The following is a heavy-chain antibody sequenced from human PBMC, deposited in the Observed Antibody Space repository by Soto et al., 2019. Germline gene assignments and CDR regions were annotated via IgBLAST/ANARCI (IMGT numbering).Heavy chain of an antibody. CDR3: TTGLSNGYYNFDY. CDR1: GFTFNNAW. V-gene: IGHV3-15*01. Sequence: GGSLRLSCAASGFTFNNAWMSWVRQAPGKGLEWVGRIKGEADGGTTDYAAPVKGRITISRDHSKDTLYLRMNSLKTEDTAVYYCTTGLSNGYYNFDYWGQGTLVTVSS. J-gene: IGHJ4*02. CDR2: IKGEADGGTT. D-gene: IGHD3-22*01.